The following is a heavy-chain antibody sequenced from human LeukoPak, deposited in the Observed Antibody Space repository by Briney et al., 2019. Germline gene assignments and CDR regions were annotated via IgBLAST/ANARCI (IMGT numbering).Heavy chain of an antibody. CDR2: IIPIFGTA. CDR3: ARDGARYSSSPTNFDY. Sequence: RASVKVSCKASGGTFSSYAISWVRQAPGQGLEWMGGIIPIFGTANYAQKFQGRVTITADESTSTAYMELSSLRSEDTAVYYCARDGARYSSSPTNFDYWGQGTLVTVSS. V-gene: IGHV1-69*01. D-gene: IGHD6-13*01. CDR1: GGTFSSYA. J-gene: IGHJ4*02.